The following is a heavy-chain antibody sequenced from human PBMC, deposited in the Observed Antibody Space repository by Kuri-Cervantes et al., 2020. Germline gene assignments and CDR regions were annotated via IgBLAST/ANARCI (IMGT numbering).Heavy chain of an antibody. D-gene: IGHD1-26*01. Sequence: GGSLRLSCAASGFTFSSFAMSWVRQGPGKGLEWVSGMTNSGDGYYADSVKGRSTISRDNSKNTLDLQMNSLRAEDTAVYYCARSRIVGATPHFDYWGQGTLVTVSS. J-gene: IGHJ4*02. CDR3: ARSRIVGATPHFDY. CDR1: GFTFSSFA. V-gene: IGHV3-23*01. CDR2: MTNSGDG.